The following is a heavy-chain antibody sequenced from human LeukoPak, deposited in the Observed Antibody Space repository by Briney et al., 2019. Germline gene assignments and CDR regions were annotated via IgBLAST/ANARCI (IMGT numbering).Heavy chain of an antibody. Sequence: SEALSLTCAVSGGSISSSNWWSWVRQPPGKGLEWIGEIYHSGSTNYNPSLKSRVTISVDKSKNQFSLKLSSVTAADTAVYYCASSGYFLPFDYWGQGTLVTVSS. D-gene: IGHD3-22*01. CDR2: IYHSGST. J-gene: IGHJ4*02. CDR3: ASSGYFLPFDY. CDR1: GGSISSSNW. V-gene: IGHV4-4*02.